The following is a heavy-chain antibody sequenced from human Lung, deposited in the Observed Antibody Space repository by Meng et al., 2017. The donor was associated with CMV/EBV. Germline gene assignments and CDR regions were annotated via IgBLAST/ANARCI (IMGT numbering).Heavy chain of an antibody. CDR3: ARGSRDEAFQH. Sequence: QGRLEESGPRRVKPAETLSLTCTVSGASISSYYRSWIRQPAGKGLEWIGRIYTSGSTHYNPSLKSRVTMSVDTSKNQFSLKLSSVTAADTAVYFCARGSRDEAFQHWGQGTLVTVSS. CDR1: GASISSYY. V-gene: IGHV4-4*07. J-gene: IGHJ1*01. CDR2: IYTSGST. D-gene: IGHD5-24*01.